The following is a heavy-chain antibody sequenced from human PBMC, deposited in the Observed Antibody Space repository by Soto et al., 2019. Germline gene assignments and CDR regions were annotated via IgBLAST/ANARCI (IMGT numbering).Heavy chain of an antibody. CDR3: ARSLTEGYCTITGCYTRPLYGMDV. Sequence: ASVKVSCKASGYTFNDYNIHWVRQAPGQGLEWMGWINPKSDVPNYAQKFQGRVTVTRDTPTSTAYMELSRLTSDDTAVYYCARSLTEGYCTITGCYTRPLYGMDVWGQGTTVTVSS. D-gene: IGHD2-2*02. CDR2: INPKSDVP. CDR1: GYTFNDYN. J-gene: IGHJ6*02. V-gene: IGHV1-2*02.